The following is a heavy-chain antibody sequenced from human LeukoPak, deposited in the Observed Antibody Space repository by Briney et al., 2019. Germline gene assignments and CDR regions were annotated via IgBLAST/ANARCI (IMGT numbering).Heavy chain of an antibody. CDR3: ARHRPSGSYLDP. D-gene: IGHD1-26*01. CDR1: GYSISSGYY. CDR2: IYHSGST. V-gene: IGHV4-38-2*01. J-gene: IGHJ5*02. Sequence: PSETLSLTCAVSGYSISSGYYWGWIRQPPGKGLEWIGSIYHSGSTYYNPSLKSRVAISVDTSKNQFSLKLSSVTAADTAVYYCARHRPSGSYLDPWGQGTLVTVS.